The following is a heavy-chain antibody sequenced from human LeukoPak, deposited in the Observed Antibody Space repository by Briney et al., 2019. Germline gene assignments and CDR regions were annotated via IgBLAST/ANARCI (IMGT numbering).Heavy chain of an antibody. CDR1: GITVSNNY. D-gene: IGHD1-1*01. J-gene: IGHJ3*02. Sequence: GGSLRLSCAASGITVSNNYIAWVRQAPGKGLEWVSVIYPGGSTYYPDSVKGRFTFSRDNSKNTLYLQMTSLRAEDAAVYYCARSIQLDPWGAFDIWGQGTMVTVSS. CDR3: ARSIQLDPWGAFDI. CDR2: IYPGGST. V-gene: IGHV3-53*01.